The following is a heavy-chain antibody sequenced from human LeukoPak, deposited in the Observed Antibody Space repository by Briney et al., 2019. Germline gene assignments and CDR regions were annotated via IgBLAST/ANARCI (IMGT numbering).Heavy chain of an antibody. V-gene: IGHV3-7*01. CDR3: AREKLDGDYFFDY. CDR2: IKQDGSEK. D-gene: IGHD4-17*01. J-gene: IGHJ4*02. CDR1: GFTFTTCW. Sequence: PGGSLRLSCAASGFTFTTCWMSWVRQAPVKGLEWVANIKQDGSEKYFVDSVKGRFTISRDNAKNSLYLQMNSLRAEDTAVYYCAREKLDGDYFFDYWGQGTLVTVSS.